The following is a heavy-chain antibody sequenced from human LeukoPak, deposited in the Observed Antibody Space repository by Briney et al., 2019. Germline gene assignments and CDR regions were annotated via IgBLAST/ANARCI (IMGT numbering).Heavy chain of an antibody. CDR2: IYSGGGT. V-gene: IGHV3-66*01. Sequence: GGSMRLSCAAYAFTVSSNYMRWVRQPAGGGLGWVSVIYSGGGTYYAESVKGRFTISRDNSKSTLYLQMNSLRAEDTAVHYCARSPSGSYLYAFDIWGQGTMVTVSS. CDR3: ARSPSGSYLYAFDI. J-gene: IGHJ3*02. CDR1: AFTVSSNY. D-gene: IGHD1-26*01.